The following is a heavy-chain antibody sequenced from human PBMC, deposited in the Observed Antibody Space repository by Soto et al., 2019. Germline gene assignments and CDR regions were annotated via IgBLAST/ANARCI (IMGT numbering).Heavy chain of an antibody. J-gene: IGHJ4*02. CDR3: ARRYGYSYDY. V-gene: IGHV4-59*01. Sequence: QVQLQESGPGLVKPSETLSLTCTVSGGSIRSYYWSWIRQPPGKGLEWIGYIYYSGSTNYNPSLKSPATIPVDTSKDQLSPKLSSVTAAATAVYYCARRYGYSYDYWGQGTLVTVSS. CDR1: GGSIRSYY. D-gene: IGHD5-18*01. CDR2: IYYSGST.